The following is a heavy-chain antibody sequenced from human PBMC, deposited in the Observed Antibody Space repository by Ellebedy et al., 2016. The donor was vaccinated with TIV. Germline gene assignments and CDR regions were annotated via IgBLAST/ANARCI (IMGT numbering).Heavy chain of an antibody. CDR3: ARGGSWYGGNAFDI. D-gene: IGHD2-15*01. Sequence: GGSLRLXXAASGFTFISFGMHWVRQAPGKGLEWVAVIWYDGSNKYYADSVKGRFTISRDNSKNTLYLQMNSLRADDTAVYYCARGGSWYGGNAFDIWGQGTMVTVSS. J-gene: IGHJ3*02. V-gene: IGHV3-33*01. CDR1: GFTFISFG. CDR2: IWYDGSNK.